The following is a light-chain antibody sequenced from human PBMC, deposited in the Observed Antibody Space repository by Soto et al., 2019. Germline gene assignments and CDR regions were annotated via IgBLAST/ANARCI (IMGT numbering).Light chain of an antibody. CDR1: QSISSW. J-gene: IGKJ2*01. CDR2: KSS. CDR3: QQYNSYSEYT. V-gene: IGKV1-5*03. Sequence: DIQMTQSPSTLSASVGDRVTITCRASQSISSWLAWYQQKPGKAPKLRIYKSSNLESGVPSRFSGSGSGTEFTLTISSLQPDDFAPYYCQQYNSYSEYTFGQGTKLEIK.